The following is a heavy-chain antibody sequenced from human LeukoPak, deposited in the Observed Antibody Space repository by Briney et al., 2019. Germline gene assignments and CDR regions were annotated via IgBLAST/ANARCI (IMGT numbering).Heavy chain of an antibody. CDR2: IYSGGTT. J-gene: IGHJ6*03. D-gene: IGHD1/OR15-1a*01. V-gene: IGHV3-53*01. CDR3: ARDGYGNNYMDV. Sequence: PGGSLRLSCAASGFSVSSNFMSWVRQAPGKGLEWVSVIYSGGTTYYADSVKGRFTISRDSSKNTLSLQMNNLRAEDTAVYYCARDGYGNNYMDVWGKGTTVTVSS. CDR1: GFSVSSNF.